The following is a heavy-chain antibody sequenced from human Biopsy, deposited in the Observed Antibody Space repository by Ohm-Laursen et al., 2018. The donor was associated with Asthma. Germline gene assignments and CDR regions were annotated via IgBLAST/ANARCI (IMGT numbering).Heavy chain of an antibody. CDR3: ASQSSGPDFWSGYYYFDY. V-gene: IGHV3-30*03. J-gene: IGHJ4*02. CDR1: GFTFSSYG. CDR2: ISYDGSNK. D-gene: IGHD3-3*01. Sequence: RSFRLSCAASGFTFSSYGMHWVRQAPGKGLEWVAVISYDGSNKYYADSVKGRFTISRDNSKNTLYLQMNSLRAEDTAVYYCASQSSGPDFWSGYYYFDYWGQGTLVTVSS.